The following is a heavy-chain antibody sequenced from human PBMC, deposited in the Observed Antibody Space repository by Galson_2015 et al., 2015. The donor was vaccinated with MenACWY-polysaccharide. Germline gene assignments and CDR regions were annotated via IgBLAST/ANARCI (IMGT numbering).Heavy chain of an antibody. CDR3: SKEPNWETSFGP. Sequence: SLRLSCAASRFTFSNLWMSWVRQAPGKGPEWVALINTDGSQKRYMDSVKGRLAIPRDTAKTSQYLQIDSLRGEETAVYYCSKEPNWETSFGPWGQGTLVTVSS. V-gene: IGHV3-7*01. CDR2: INTDGSQK. CDR1: RFTFSNLW. J-gene: IGHJ5*02. D-gene: IGHD7-27*01.